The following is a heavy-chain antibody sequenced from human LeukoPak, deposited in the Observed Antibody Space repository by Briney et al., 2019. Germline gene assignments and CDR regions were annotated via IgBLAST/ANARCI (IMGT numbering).Heavy chain of an antibody. V-gene: IGHV4-59*08. D-gene: IGHD3-22*01. Sequence: PSKTLSLTFTVSGGSISSYYWSWIRQPPGKGLEWIGYIYYSGSTNYNPSLKSRVTISVDTSKNQFSLKLSSVTAADTAVYYCARLGAVEYYYDSSGVYGMDVWGQGTTVTVSS. J-gene: IGHJ6*02. CDR2: IYYSGST. CDR3: ARLGAVEYYYDSSGVYGMDV. CDR1: GGSISSYY.